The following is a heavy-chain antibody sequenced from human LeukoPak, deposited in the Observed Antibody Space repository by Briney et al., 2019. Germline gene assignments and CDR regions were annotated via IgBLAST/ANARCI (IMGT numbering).Heavy chain of an antibody. D-gene: IGHD2-15*01. CDR1: GYTFTGYY. J-gene: IGHJ5*02. CDR3: ARESCRYCSNWFDP. Sequence: ASVKVSCKASGYTFTGYYMHWVRQAPGQGLEWMGWINPNSGDTSYTQKFQGRVTMTRDMSISTAYMELSRLRSDDTAVYYCARESCRYCSNWFDPWGQGTLVTVSS. V-gene: IGHV1-2*02. CDR2: INPNSGDT.